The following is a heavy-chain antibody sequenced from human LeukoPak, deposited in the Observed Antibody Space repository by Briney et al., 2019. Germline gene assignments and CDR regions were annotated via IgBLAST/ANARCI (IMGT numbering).Heavy chain of an antibody. J-gene: IGHJ4*02. D-gene: IGHD3-22*01. V-gene: IGHV4-31*03. CDR1: GGSISSGGYY. CDR2: IYYSGST. CDR3: ARGSLSKTYYYDTSGYYSFDY. Sequence: KPSETLSLTCTVSGGSISSGGYYWSWIRQHPGKGLEWIGYIYYSGSTYDNPSLKSRVTISVDTSKNQFSLKLSSVTAADTAVYYCARGSLSKTYYYDTSGYYSFDYWGQGTLVTVSS.